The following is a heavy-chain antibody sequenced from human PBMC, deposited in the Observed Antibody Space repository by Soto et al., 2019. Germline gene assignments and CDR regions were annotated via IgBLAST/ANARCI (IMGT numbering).Heavy chain of an antibody. V-gene: IGHV1-69*05. D-gene: IGHD2-2*01. J-gene: IGHJ6*02. CDR1: GGTFSSYA. Sequence: SVKVSCKASGGTFSSYAISWVRQAPGQGLEWMGGIIPIFGTANYAQKFQGRVTITTDESTSTAYMELSSLRSEDTAVYYCARQDIVVVPAAIHYYGMDVWGQGTTVTVSS. CDR2: IIPIFGTA. CDR3: ARQDIVVVPAAIHYYGMDV.